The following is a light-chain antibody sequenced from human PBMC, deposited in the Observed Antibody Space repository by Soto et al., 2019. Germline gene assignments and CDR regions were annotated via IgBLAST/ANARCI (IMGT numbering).Light chain of an antibody. Sequence: QSALTQPASLSGSPGQSITISCTGTSSDVGGYNYVSWYQQFPGKAPKLMMYEVSNRPSGVSNRFSGSRSGNTASLTISGLQSEDEAEYYCNSYTSSSTSVFGTGTKLTVL. CDR3: NSYTSSSTSV. J-gene: IGLJ1*01. CDR2: EVS. V-gene: IGLV2-14*01. CDR1: SSDVGGYNY.